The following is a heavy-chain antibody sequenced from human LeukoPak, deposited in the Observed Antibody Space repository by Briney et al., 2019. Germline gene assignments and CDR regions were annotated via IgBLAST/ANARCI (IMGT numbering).Heavy chain of an antibody. J-gene: IGHJ4*02. CDR3: ARSRNYYGSGDY. CDR1: SVSVSNGDYF. CDR2: IYYTGSA. Sequence: SETLSLTCTVSSVSVSNGDYFWSWLRQPPGKALEWIGYIYYTGSAYYNPSLGGRVTLSVDTSKNQFSVKLSSVTAADTAVYYCARSRNYYGSGDYWGQGTLVTVSS. V-gene: IGHV4-61*08. D-gene: IGHD3-10*01.